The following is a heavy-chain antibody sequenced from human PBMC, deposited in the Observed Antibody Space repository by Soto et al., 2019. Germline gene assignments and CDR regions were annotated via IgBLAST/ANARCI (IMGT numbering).Heavy chain of an antibody. CDR3: ARDEMAMITFGGVIVTQGGNAFDI. J-gene: IGHJ3*02. CDR1: GGSVSSGSYY. V-gene: IGHV4-61*01. CDR2: IYYSGST. D-gene: IGHD3-16*02. Sequence: QVQLQESGPGLVKPSETLSLTCTVSGGSVSSGSYYWSWIRQPPGKGLEWIGYIYYSGSTNYNPPLKSRVTISVDTSKNQFSLKLSSVTAADTAVYYCARDEMAMITFGGVIVTQGGNAFDIWGQGTMVTVSS.